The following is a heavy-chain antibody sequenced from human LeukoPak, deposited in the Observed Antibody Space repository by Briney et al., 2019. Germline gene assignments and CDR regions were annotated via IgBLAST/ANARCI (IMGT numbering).Heavy chain of an antibody. CDR2: INPSGGST. D-gene: IGHD2-2*01. CDR3: ARDRNGVVPAALDV. Sequence: ASVKVSCKASGYTFTSYYMHWVRQAPGQGLEWMGIINPSGGSTSYAQKFQGIVTITRDTSTRTVYMELSSLRSEDTEVYYCARDRNGVVPAALDVWGKGTTVTVSS. J-gene: IGHJ6*04. CDR1: GYTFTSYY. V-gene: IGHV1-46*03.